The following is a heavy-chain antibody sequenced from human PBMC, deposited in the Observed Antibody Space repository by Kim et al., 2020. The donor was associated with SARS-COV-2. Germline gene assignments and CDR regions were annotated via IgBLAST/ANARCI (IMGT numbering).Heavy chain of an antibody. CDR2: ISGSGGST. J-gene: IGHJ4*02. V-gene: IGHV3-23*01. CDR1: GFTFSSYA. Sequence: GGSLRLSCAASGFTFSSYAMSWVRQAPGKGLEWVSAISGSGGSTYYADSVKGRFTISRDNSKNTLYLQMNSLRAEDTAVYYCAKDFLAYCGGDCYGDYWGQGTLVTVSS. CDR3: AKDFLAYCGGDCYGDY. D-gene: IGHD2-21*02.